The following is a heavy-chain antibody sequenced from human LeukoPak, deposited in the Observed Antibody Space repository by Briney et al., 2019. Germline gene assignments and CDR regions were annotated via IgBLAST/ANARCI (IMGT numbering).Heavy chain of an antibody. Sequence: ASVKVSCKSSGDTLTSYDINRVRQATGQGLEWMGWMNPNSGNTGYAQKFQGRVTITRNTSISTAYMELSSLRSEDTAVYYCARGYGYQLLDYYMDVWGKGTTVTVSS. J-gene: IGHJ6*03. D-gene: IGHD2-2*01. V-gene: IGHV1-8*03. CDR1: GDTLTSYD. CDR2: MNPNSGNT. CDR3: ARGYGYQLLDYYMDV.